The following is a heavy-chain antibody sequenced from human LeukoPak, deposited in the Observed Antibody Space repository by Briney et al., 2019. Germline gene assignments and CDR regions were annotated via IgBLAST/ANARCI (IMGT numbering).Heavy chain of an antibody. Sequence: GRSLRLSCAASGFTLDDYAMHWVRQAPGKGLEWVSGISWNSGSIGYADSVKGRFTISRDNAKNSLYLQMNSLRAEDTALYYCAILPWYRSDGSGSYSYAFDIWGQGTMVTVSS. D-gene: IGHD3-10*01. CDR3: AILPWYRSDGSGSYSYAFDI. CDR2: ISWNSGSI. V-gene: IGHV3-9*01. J-gene: IGHJ3*02. CDR1: GFTLDDYA.